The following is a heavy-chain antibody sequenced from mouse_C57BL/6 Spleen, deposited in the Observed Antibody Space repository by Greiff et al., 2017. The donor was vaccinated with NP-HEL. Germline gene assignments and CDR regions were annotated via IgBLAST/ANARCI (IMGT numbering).Heavy chain of an antibody. J-gene: IGHJ2*01. V-gene: IGHV1-81*01. CDR2: IYPRSGNT. CDR3: ARSGTTVVGFDY. CDR1: GYTFTSYG. D-gene: IGHD1-1*01. Sequence: QVQLKQSGAELARPGASVKLSCKASGYTFTSYGISWVKQRTGQGLEWIGEIYPRSGNTYYNEKFKGKATLTADKSSSTAYMELRSLTSEDSAVYFCARSGTTVVGFDYWGQGTTLTVSS.